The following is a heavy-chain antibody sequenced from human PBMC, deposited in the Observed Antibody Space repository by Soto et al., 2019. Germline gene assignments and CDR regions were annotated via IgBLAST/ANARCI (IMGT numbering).Heavy chain of an antibody. Sequence: QVQLVESGGGVVQPGRSLRLSCAASGFTFSSYAMHWVRQAPGKGLEWVAVISYDGSNKYYADSVKGRFTISRDNSKNTLYLQMNSLRAEDTAVYYCARANGQQLGWFDHWGQGTLVTVSS. D-gene: IGHD6-13*01. CDR2: ISYDGSNK. CDR1: GFTFSSYA. J-gene: IGHJ5*02. V-gene: IGHV3-30*04. CDR3: ARANGQQLGWFDH.